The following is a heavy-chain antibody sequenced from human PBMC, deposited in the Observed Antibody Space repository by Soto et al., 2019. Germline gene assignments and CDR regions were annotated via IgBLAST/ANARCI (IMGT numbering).Heavy chain of an antibody. V-gene: IGHV3-74*01. Sequence: GGSLRLSCAASGFTFSSYWMHWVRQAPGKGLVWVSRINSDGSSTSYADSVKGGFTISRDNAKNTLYLQMNSLRAEDTAVYYCANIPGADYYYGMDVWGQGTTVTVSS. CDR2: INSDGSST. CDR1: GFTFSSYW. J-gene: IGHJ6*02. CDR3: ANIPGADYYYGMDV.